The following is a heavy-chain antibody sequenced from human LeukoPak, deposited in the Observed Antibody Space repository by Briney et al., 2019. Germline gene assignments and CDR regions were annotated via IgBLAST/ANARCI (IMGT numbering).Heavy chain of an antibody. CDR2: IYYSGTT. Sequence: PSETLSLTCTVSGGSINSYYWSWIRQPPGKGLEYIGYIYYSGTTNYNPSLKSRVTISIDTSKNQFSLKLSSVTAADTAVYYCARRTVVVVPAASNWFDPWGQGTLVTVSS. CDR1: GGSINSYY. D-gene: IGHD2-2*01. V-gene: IGHV4-59*12. J-gene: IGHJ5*02. CDR3: ARRTVVVVPAASNWFDP.